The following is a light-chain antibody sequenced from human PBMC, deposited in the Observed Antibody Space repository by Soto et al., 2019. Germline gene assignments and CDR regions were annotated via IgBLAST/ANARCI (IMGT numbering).Light chain of an antibody. CDR3: QQYNIYSGT. Sequence: DIQMTQSPSTLSASVGDRVTITCRASQSISSWLAWYQQKPGKAPKLLIYDASSLESGVPSRFSGSGSGTEFTLTISSLQPDDLAPYYCQQYNIYSGTFGQGTKV. CDR1: QSISSW. CDR2: DAS. V-gene: IGKV1-5*01. J-gene: IGKJ1*01.